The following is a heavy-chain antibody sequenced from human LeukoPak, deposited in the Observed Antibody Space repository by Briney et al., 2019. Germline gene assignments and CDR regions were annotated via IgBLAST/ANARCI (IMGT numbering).Heavy chain of an antibody. J-gene: IGHJ4*02. D-gene: IGHD2-8*01. V-gene: IGHV3-20*04. CDR3: ARGFRNGPFDC. CDR2: INRNGGSI. CDR1: GFTFDVYG. Sequence: GGSLRLSCEASGFTFDVYGMSWVRQPPGKGLEWVSGINRNGGSIDYADSVKGRFTISRDNAKNSHFLQMNSLRVEDTALYYCARGFRNGPFDCWGQGTLVTVSS.